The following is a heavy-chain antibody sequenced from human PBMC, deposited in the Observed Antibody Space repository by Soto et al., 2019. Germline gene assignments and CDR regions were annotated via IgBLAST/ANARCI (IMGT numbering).Heavy chain of an antibody. V-gene: IGHV4-30-4*01. CDR3: ARSIQEDIGVAGPKDIWFDP. Sequence: SETLSLTCTVSGGSISSGDYYWSWIRQPPGKGLEWIGSIYNSGSTYYNPSLKSRVTISVDTSKNQFSLKLNSATAADTAVYYCARSIQEDIGVAGPKDIWFDPWGQGTLVTVSS. CDR1: GGSISSGDYY. J-gene: IGHJ5*02. CDR2: IYNSGST. D-gene: IGHD6-19*01.